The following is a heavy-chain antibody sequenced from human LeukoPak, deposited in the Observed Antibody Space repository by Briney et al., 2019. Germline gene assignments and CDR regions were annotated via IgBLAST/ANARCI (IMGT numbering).Heavy chain of an antibody. CDR3: ARAITVFGVAHYYYMDV. CDR2: IYTSGSA. D-gene: IGHD3-3*01. V-gene: IGHV4-4*07. Sequence: PSETLSLTCTVSGGSISSYYWSWIRQAAGKGLEWIGRIYTSGSAIYNPSLKSRLTMSLDTFKNQFSLKLSSVTAADTAVYYCARAITVFGVAHYYYMDVWGKGTTVTVSS. J-gene: IGHJ6*03. CDR1: GGSISSYY.